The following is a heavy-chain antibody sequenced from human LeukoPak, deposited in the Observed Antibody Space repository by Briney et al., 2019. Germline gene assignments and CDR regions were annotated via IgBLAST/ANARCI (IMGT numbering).Heavy chain of an antibody. Sequence: SETLSLTCTVSGGSISSYYWSWIRQPPGKGLEWIGYIYYSGSTNYNPSLKSRVTISVDTSKNQFSLKLGSVTAADTAVYYCARGSRITIFGVAKGAFDIWGQGTMVTVSS. CDR3: ARGSRITIFGVAKGAFDI. CDR2: IYYSGST. V-gene: IGHV4-59*08. J-gene: IGHJ3*02. CDR1: GGSISSYY. D-gene: IGHD3-3*01.